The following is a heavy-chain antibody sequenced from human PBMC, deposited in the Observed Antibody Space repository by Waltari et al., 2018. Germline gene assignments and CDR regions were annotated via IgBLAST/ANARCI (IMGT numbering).Heavy chain of an antibody. CDR2: IYSSGST. CDR1: GGSISRGDSY. V-gene: IGHV4-31*11. Sequence: QLQLQESGPGLVKPSQTLSITCAVSGGSISRGDSYWSWIRQNPGKGLEWIGYIYSSGSTYYTPSLNSRVTMSVDTSKNQFSLRLTSVTAADTAVYYCVRVREGRPLSFFDPWGQGTLVTVSS. J-gene: IGHJ5*02. D-gene: IGHD2-21*02. CDR3: VRVREGRPLSFFDP.